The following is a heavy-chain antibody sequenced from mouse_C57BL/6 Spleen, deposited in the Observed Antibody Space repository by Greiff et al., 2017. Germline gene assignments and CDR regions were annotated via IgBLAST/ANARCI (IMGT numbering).Heavy chain of an antibody. V-gene: IGHV1-64*01. Sequence: VQLQQPGAELVKPGASVKLSCKASGYTFTSYWMHWVKQRPGHGLEWIGMIHPNSGSTNYNEKFKSKATLTVDKSSSTAYMQLSSLTSEDSAGYDCARSAYDYDDGPYAMDYWGQGTSVTVSS. CDR3: ARSAYDYDDGPYAMDY. CDR1: GYTFTSYW. J-gene: IGHJ4*01. D-gene: IGHD2-4*01. CDR2: IHPNSGST.